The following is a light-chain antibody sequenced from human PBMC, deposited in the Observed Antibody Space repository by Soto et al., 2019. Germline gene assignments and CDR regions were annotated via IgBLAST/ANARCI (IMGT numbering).Light chain of an antibody. CDR3: QQYFTTPYT. Sequence: DIVMTQSPESLAVSLGERATINCKSSRSVFYNSNNKNYLAWYQKKPGQSPKLLLYWASTRESGVPDRFSGGGSVTDFTLTISSLQAEDVAVYFCQQYFTTPYTFGQGTKVEIK. J-gene: IGKJ2*01. CDR2: WAS. V-gene: IGKV4-1*01. CDR1: RSVFYNSNNKNY.